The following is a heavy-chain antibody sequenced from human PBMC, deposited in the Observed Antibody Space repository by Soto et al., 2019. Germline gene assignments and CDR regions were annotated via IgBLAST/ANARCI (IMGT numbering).Heavy chain of an antibody. Sequence: SETLSLTCTVSAGSISPYYWSWIRQPPGKGLEWIGYVYYSGNTNYNPSLESRVTISVDTSRNRFSLNLTSATAADTAVYYCARKWAGACYDHYYMDVWGRGTAVIGSS. V-gene: IGHV4-59*01. J-gene: IGHJ6*03. CDR3: ARKWAGACYDHYYMDV. D-gene: IGHD1-26*01. CDR1: AGSISPYY. CDR2: VYYSGNT.